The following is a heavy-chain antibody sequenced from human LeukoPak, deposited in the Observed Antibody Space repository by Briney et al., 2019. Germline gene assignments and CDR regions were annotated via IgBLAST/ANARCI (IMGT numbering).Heavy chain of an antibody. V-gene: IGHV3-53*01. CDR1: GFTVSRNF. Sequence: GGCRRPSCAASGFTVSRNFMGWVRPAPGEGVGWGSVIYSGGDTYYADSVKGRFTISRDNSKNTLYLQMNTLRAEDTAVYYCARASGYSGYDPFDYWGQGTLVTVSS. J-gene: IGHJ4*02. CDR3: ARASGYSGYDPFDY. D-gene: IGHD5-12*01. CDR2: IYSGGDT.